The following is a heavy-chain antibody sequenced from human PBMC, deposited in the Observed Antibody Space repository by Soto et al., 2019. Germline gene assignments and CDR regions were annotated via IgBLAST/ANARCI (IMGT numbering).Heavy chain of an antibody. J-gene: IGHJ6*03. V-gene: IGHV3-48*01. D-gene: IGHD3-3*01. CDR2: ISSSSSVI. CDR1: GFILSNCA. Sequence: EVHLVESGGGLVQPGGSLRLSCATSGFILSNCAMNWVRHAPGKGLVWVSYISSSSSVIDYADSVKGRFTVSRDNAGNSLFLHTSRVRAEDTAVYYRALDLSWSSSWYFYVDVWRAGTTVTV. CDR3: ALDLSWSSSWYFYVDV.